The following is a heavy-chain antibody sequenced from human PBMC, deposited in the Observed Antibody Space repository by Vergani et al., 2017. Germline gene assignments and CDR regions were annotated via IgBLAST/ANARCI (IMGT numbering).Heavy chain of an antibody. CDR3: TKDNVYGGNSGLDY. CDR2: ISWNSDSI. Sequence: EVQLVESGGGLVQPGRSLRLSCAASGFTFDDYAMHWVRQAPGKGLEWVSGISWNSDSIGYADSVKGRVTISRDNAKNSLYLQMNSLRTEDTALYYCTKDNVYGGNSGLDYWGQGTLVTVSS. CDR1: GFTFDDYA. D-gene: IGHD4-23*01. J-gene: IGHJ4*02. V-gene: IGHV3-9*01.